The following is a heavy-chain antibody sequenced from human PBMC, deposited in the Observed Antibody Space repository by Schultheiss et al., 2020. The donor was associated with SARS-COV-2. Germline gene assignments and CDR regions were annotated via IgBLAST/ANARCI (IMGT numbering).Heavy chain of an antibody. CDR2: IIPIFGTA. J-gene: IGHJ6*02. D-gene: IGHD5-12*01. V-gene: IGHV1-69*13. CDR3: ARGQPSGYGFGMDV. Sequence: SVKVSCKASGGTFSSYAISWVRQAPGQGLEWIGGIIPIFGTANYAQKFQGRVTITADESTSTAYMELSSLRSEDTAVYYCARGQPSGYGFGMDVWGQGTTVTVSS. CDR1: GGTFSSYA.